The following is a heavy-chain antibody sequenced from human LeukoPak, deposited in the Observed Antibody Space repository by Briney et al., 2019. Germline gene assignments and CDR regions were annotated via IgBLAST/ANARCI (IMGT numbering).Heavy chain of an antibody. J-gene: IGHJ4*02. CDR3: AREWSETY. CDR2: IYHSGST. D-gene: IGHD2-15*01. V-gene: IGHV4-38-2*02. CDR1: GYSISSGYY. Sequence: SETLSLTCTVSGYSISSGYYWGWIRQPPGKGLEWIGSIYHSGSTYYNPSPKSRVTISVDTSKNQFSLKLSSVTAADTAVYYCAREWSETYWGQGTLVTVSS.